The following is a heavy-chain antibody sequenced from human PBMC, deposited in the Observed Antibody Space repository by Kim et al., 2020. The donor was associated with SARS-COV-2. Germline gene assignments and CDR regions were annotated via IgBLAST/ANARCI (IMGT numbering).Heavy chain of an antibody. CDR3: ARLRSGVGWFDP. D-gene: IGHD5-12*01. J-gene: IGHJ5*02. CDR1: GGSINNSSYY. V-gene: IGHV4-39*02. CDR2: VYYSGTT. Sequence: SETLSLTCIVSGGSINNSSYYWGWIRQPPGKGLEWIGSVYYSGTTYYTPSLKSRVTISVDTSNNHFSLRLSSVTAADTAVYYCARLRSGVGWFDPWGQGTLVTVSS.